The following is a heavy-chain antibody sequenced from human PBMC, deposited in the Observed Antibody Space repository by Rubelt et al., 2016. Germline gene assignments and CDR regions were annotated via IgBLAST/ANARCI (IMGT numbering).Heavy chain of an antibody. V-gene: IGHV4-38-2*02. Sequence: QVQLQESGPGLVKPSETLSLTCTVSGYSISSGYYWGWIRQPPGKGLEWIGSIYHSGSTYYNPSLTSRVTISVDTSKKQITRKLGLLTAADTAVYYCARDRHSYGFWGQGTLVTVSS. CDR2: IYHSGST. CDR1: GYSISSGYY. CDR3: ARDRHSYGF. D-gene: IGHD5-18*01. J-gene: IGHJ4*02.